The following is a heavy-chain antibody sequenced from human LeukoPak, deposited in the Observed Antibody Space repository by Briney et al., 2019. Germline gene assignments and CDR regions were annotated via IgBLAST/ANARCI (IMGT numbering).Heavy chain of an antibody. J-gene: IGHJ4*02. D-gene: IGHD2-2*01. V-gene: IGHV1-2*02. Sequence: GASAKVSCKASGYTFTDFYIHWVRQAPGQGLEWMGWINPNSGGTNYAQKFQGRVAMTRDTSISTAYMELSRLRSDDTAVYYCASRYCSSCQYSGYFDYWGQGTLVTVSS. CDR1: GYTFTDFY. CDR2: INPNSGGT. CDR3: ASRYCSSCQYSGYFDY.